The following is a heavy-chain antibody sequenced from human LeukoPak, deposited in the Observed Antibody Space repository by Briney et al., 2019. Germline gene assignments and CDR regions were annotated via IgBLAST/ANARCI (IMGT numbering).Heavy chain of an antibody. CDR2: IYYSGST. J-gene: IGHJ5*02. CDR3: ARQGGSGSYFSFDP. CDR1: GGSISSSSYY. D-gene: IGHD3-10*01. Sequence: SETLSLTCTVSGGSISSSSYYWGWIRQPPGKGLEWIGSIYYSGSTYYNPSLKSRVTISVDTSKNQFSLKLSSVTAADTAVYYCARQGGSGSYFSFDPWGQGTLVTVSS. V-gene: IGHV4-39*01.